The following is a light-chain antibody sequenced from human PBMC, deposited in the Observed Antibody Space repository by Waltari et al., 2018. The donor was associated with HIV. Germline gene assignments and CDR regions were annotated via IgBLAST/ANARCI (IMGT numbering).Light chain of an antibody. CDR2: RKN. V-gene: IGLV1-47*01. CDR1: SSNIGSNY. J-gene: IGLJ2*01. CDR3: AAWDDSLSGVV. Sequence: QSVLTQPPSASGTPGQRVTISCSGSSSNIGSNYVYWYQQLPCTAPKRHLYRKNQAASGVPGRFSGSKSGTSACLAISGVLAEEEAGYYCAAWDDSLSGVVFGGGTKLTVL.